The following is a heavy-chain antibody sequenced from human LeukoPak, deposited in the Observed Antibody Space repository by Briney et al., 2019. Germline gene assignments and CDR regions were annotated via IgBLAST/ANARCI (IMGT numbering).Heavy chain of an antibody. J-gene: IGHJ6*03. CDR1: GFTFSSYE. Sequence: GGSLRLSCAVSGFTFSSYEMNWVRQAPGKGLEWVSSISSSSSYIYYADSVKGRFTISRDNAKNSLYLQMNSLRAEDTALYYCARDSSSWFYYYYMDVWGKGTTVTVSS. CDR3: ARDSSSWFYYYYMDV. D-gene: IGHD6-13*01. CDR2: ISSSSSYI. V-gene: IGHV3-21*04.